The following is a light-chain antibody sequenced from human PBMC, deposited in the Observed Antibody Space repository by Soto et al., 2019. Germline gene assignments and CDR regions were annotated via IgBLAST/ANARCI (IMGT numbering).Light chain of an antibody. CDR1: SSDVGAYSY. CDR2: GVS. Sequence: QSVLTQPASVSGSPGQSITISCTGTSSDVGAYSYVSWYQQHPGKAPKLMIYGVSNRPSGVSDRFSGSKSGSTASLTISGLQAEDEADYYCCSYTDSSSLHVFGTGTQLTDL. CDR3: CSYTDSSSLHV. V-gene: IGLV2-14*01. J-gene: IGLJ1*01.